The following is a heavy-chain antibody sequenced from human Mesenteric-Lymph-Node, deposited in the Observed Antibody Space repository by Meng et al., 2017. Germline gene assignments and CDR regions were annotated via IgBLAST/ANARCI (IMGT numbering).Heavy chain of an antibody. V-gene: IGHV4-39*07. CDR3: ARYYDSRDTNWFDP. CDR2: IYNSESI. CDR1: GGSISSSSYY. J-gene: IGHJ5*02. D-gene: IGHD3-22*01. Sequence: SETLSLTCTVSGGSISSSSYYWGWIRQPPGKGLEWIGRIYNSESIHYNPSLKSRVTISLDTSNNQVSLKLTSVTAADTAVYYCARYYDSRDTNWFDPWGQGTLVTVSS.